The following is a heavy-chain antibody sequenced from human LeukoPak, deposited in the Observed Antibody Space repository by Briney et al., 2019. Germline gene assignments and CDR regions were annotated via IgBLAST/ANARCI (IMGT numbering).Heavy chain of an antibody. D-gene: IGHD2-15*01. CDR2: INHSGST. Sequence: SETLSLTCAVYGGSFSGYYWSWIRQPPGKGLEWIGEINHSGSTNYNPSLKSRVTISVDTSKNQFSLKLSSVTAADTAVYYCAALAGYCSGGSRYRGRVLKDYWGQGTLVTVSS. V-gene: IGHV4-34*01. J-gene: IGHJ4*02. CDR3: AALAGYCSGGSRYRGRVLKDY. CDR1: GGSFSGYY.